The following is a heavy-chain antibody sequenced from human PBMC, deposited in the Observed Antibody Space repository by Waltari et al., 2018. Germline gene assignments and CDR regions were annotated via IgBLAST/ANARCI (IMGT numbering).Heavy chain of an antibody. CDR2: ISSGSSYI. Sequence: EVQLVGSGGGLVKPGGSLRLSCAASGFTFSSYTMHWVRQAPGKGLEWVSSISSGSSYIYYADSVKCRFTISRDNAKDSVYLQMNSLRADDTAMYYCVRDHWGPDYWGQGTLVTVSS. V-gene: IGHV3-21*01. J-gene: IGHJ4*02. D-gene: IGHD7-27*01. CDR1: GFTFSSYT. CDR3: VRDHWGPDY.